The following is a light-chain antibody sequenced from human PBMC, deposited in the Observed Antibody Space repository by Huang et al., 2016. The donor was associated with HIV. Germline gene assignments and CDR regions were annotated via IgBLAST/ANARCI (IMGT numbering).Light chain of an antibody. Sequence: EIVMTQSPATLSVSPGGGATLSCRASKNVRCNLAWYHATPGQAPRLLIYDTSTRASGVPARFSGSGSGTEFTLTISGLQSEDFAVYYCQQYDNWPPGLTFGGGTKVEI. CDR1: KNVRCN. V-gene: IGKV3D-15*01. CDR3: QQYDNWPPGLT. CDR2: DTS. J-gene: IGKJ4*01.